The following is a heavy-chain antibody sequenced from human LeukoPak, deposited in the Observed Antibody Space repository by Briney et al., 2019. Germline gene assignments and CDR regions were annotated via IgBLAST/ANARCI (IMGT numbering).Heavy chain of an antibody. CDR2: INPNSGGT. V-gene: IGHV1-2*04. J-gene: IGHJ4*02. CDR3: ARGSYYDILTGYDVGSYDY. Sequence: ASVKVSCKASGYTFTGYYMHWVQQAPGQGLEWMGWINPNSGGTNYAQKFQGWVTMTRDTSISTAYMELSRLRSDDTAVYYCARGSYYDILTGYDVGSYDYWGQGTLVTVSS. D-gene: IGHD3-9*01. CDR1: GYTFTGYY.